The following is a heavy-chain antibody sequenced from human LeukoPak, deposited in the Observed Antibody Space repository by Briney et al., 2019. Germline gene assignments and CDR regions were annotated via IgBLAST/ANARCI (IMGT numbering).Heavy chain of an antibody. J-gene: IGHJ4*02. CDR1: GGSISSYY. V-gene: IGHV4-59*01. CDR2: IYYSGST. Sequence: SETLSLTCTVSGGSISSYYWSWIRQPPGKGLEWIGYIYYSGSTNYNPSPKSRVTISVDTSKNQFSLKLSSVTAADTAVYYCASGEIAVAGVDYWGQGTLVTVSS. D-gene: IGHD6-19*01. CDR3: ASGEIAVAGVDY.